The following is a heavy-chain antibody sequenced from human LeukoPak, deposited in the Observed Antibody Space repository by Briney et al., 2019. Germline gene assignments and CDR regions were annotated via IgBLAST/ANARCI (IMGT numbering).Heavy chain of an antibody. CDR1: GGSISSNTYY. J-gene: IGHJ4*02. V-gene: IGHV4-39*01. CDR3: ARMDYSSSSFDS. D-gene: IGHD6-6*01. CDR2: IYYSGST. Sequence: PSETLSLTCSVSGGSISSNTYYWGWIRQPPGTGLEWIGSIYYSGSTYYTPSLKSRVTILVDTSKNEFSLRLSSVTAADTAVYFCARMDYSSSSFDSWGQGTLVTVSS.